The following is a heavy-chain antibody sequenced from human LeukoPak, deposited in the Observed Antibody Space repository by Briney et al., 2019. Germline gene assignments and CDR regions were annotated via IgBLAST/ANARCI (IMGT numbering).Heavy chain of an antibody. CDR1: GFTFSNYW. Sequence: PGGSLRLSCAASGFTFSNYWMYWVRQAPGEGLVWVSRINSDGGTTTYADSVKGQFTISRDNAKNTLYLQMNSLRSEDTAVYYCARAFYYDSSGYSYYFDYWGQGTLVTVSS. D-gene: IGHD3-22*01. V-gene: IGHV3-74*01. CDR2: INSDGGTT. J-gene: IGHJ4*02. CDR3: ARAFYYDSSGYSYYFDY.